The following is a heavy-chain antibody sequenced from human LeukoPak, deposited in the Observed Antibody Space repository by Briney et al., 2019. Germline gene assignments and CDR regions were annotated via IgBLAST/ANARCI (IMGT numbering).Heavy chain of an antibody. D-gene: IGHD3-16*01. V-gene: IGHV3-53*01. J-gene: IGHJ4*02. CDR3: ARRAGAYTHPYDY. CDR2: IYSAGST. CDR1: GFTFNNYA. Sequence: GGSLRLSCEASGFTFNNYAMNWVRQTPGKGLEWVSFIYSAGSTHYSDSVKGRFTISIDNSKNTLYLQMNSLRAEDTAVYYCARRAGAYTHPYDYWGQGTLVTVS.